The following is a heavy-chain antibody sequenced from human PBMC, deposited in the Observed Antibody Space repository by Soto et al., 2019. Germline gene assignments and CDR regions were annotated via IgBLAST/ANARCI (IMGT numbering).Heavy chain of an antibody. V-gene: IGHV3-30-3*01. CDR1: GFTFSSYT. CDR2: ISYDGSNK. Sequence: QVQLVESGGCVVQPGRSLRLSCAASGFTFSSYTMHWVRQAPGKGLEWVALISYDGSNKYYADSVKGRFTISRDNSKNTLYLQMNSLRAEDTAVYYCARGAGIAVAGTSFDYWGQGTLVTVSS. CDR3: ARGAGIAVAGTSFDY. D-gene: IGHD6-19*01. J-gene: IGHJ4*02.